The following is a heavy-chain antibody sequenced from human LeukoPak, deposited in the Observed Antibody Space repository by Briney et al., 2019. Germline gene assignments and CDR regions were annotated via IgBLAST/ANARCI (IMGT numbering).Heavy chain of an antibody. J-gene: IGHJ4*01. D-gene: IGHD3-22*01. CDR3: ARGNNYYELDDY. V-gene: IGHV3-30*02. CDR2: IRYDGSNK. Sequence: PGGSLRLSCAASGFTFSSYGMHWVRQAPGKGLEWVAFIRYDGSNKYYADSVKGRFTISRDNSKNTLYLQMNSLRAEDTAVYYCARGNNYYELDDYWGQGTLVTVSS. CDR1: GFTFSSYG.